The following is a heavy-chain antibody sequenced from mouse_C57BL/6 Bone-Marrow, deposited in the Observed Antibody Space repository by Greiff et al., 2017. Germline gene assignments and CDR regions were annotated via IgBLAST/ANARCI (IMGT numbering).Heavy chain of an antibody. CDR2: IYPRSGNT. D-gene: IGHD2-2*01. J-gene: IGHJ2*01. Sequence: VQLQQSGAELARPGASVKLSCKASGYTFTSYGISWVKQRTGQGLEWIGEIYPRSGNTYYNEKYKGKATLTADKSSSTAYMELRSLTSEDSAVYFCARGRRVYYGYDEDYWGQGTTLTVSS. CDR3: ARGRRVYYGYDEDY. V-gene: IGHV1-81*01. CDR1: GYTFTSYG.